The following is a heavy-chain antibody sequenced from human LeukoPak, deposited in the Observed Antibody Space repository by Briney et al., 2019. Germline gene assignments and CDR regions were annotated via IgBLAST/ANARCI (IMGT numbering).Heavy chain of an antibody. J-gene: IGHJ4*02. V-gene: IGHV3-23*01. Sequence: PGGSLRLSCAASGFTFTSYAMNWVRQAPGKGLEWVSGISGSGGSTYYADSVKGRFSISRDNFKNTLYLQLNSLRVEDTAVYYCAKGVRWELPFDYWGQGALVTVSS. CDR1: GFTFTSYA. CDR3: AKGVRWELPFDY. D-gene: IGHD1-26*01. CDR2: ISGSGGST.